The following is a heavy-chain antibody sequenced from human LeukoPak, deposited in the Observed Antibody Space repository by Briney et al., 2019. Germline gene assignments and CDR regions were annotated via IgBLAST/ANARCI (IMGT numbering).Heavy chain of an antibody. Sequence: GGSLRLSCADSGFTFSSYAMSWVRQAPGKGLEWVSSISGSSTRTYYADSVKGRFTVSRDNPKNTLYLQMNSLRAEDTAVYYCARAMWIQLCMGYWGQGTLVTVSS. V-gene: IGHV3-23*01. CDR1: GFTFSSYA. CDR2: ISGSSTRT. CDR3: ARAMWIQLCMGY. J-gene: IGHJ4*02. D-gene: IGHD5-18*01.